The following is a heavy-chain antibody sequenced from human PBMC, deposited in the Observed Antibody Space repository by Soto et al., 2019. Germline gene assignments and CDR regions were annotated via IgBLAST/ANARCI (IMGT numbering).Heavy chain of an antibody. CDR2: IHYSGST. V-gene: IGHV4-39*01. D-gene: IGHD2-8*01. J-gene: IGHJ4*02. CDR3: ARHEGNGNVWPLDY. Sequence: SETLSLTCTVSGDSIGTTHSYWAWIRHSPGKGLEWIGNIHYSGSTYYMPSLRSRVTLSVDTSKNQFSLRLTSVTAEDTAVYYCARHEGNGNVWPLDYWGQGILVTVSS. CDR1: GDSIGTTHSY.